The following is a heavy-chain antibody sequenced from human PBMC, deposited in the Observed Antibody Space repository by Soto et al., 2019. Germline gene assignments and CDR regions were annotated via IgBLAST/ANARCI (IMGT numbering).Heavy chain of an antibody. CDR3: ARDGAIVVVVPAAHNWFDP. V-gene: IGHV1-46*01. Sequence: ASVKVSCKASGYTFTSYYMHWVRQAPGQGLEWMGIINPSGGSTSYAQKFQGRVTMTRDTSTSTVYMELSSLRSEDTAVYYCARDGAIVVVVPAAHNWFDPWGHGTLVTVSS. CDR2: INPSGGST. D-gene: IGHD2-2*01. CDR1: GYTFTSYY. J-gene: IGHJ5*02.